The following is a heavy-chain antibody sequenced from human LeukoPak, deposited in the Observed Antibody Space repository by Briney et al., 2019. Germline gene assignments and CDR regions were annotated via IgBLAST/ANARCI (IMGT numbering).Heavy chain of an antibody. J-gene: IGHJ4*02. CDR2: INPNSGGT. Sequence: ASVKVSCKASGYTFTGYYMHWVRQAPGQGLEWMGRINPNSGGTNYAQTFQGRVTMTRDTSITTAYLEVSSLRSDDTAVYYCARGEYSSSWDHYYFDYWGQGTLVTVSS. V-gene: IGHV1-2*06. D-gene: IGHD6-13*01. CDR1: GYTFTGYY. CDR3: ARGEYSSSWDHYYFDY.